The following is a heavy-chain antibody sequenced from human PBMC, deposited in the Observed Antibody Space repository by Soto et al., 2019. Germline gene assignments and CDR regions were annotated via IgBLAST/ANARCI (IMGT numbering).Heavy chain of an antibody. CDR1: GFTFSSYG. CDR2: VSNDGSKT. Sequence: QVQLVDSGGGVVQPGRSLRLSCRTSGFTFSSYGMHWVRQAPGKGPEWVAFVSNDGSKTDYADSVKGRFTVSRDNPKNTRFLQRNSLRGEDTAVYYCTEPRSSLQGPPLEPWGQGTLVTVSS. CDR3: TEPRSSLQGPPLEP. D-gene: IGHD3-3*01. V-gene: IGHV3-33*05. J-gene: IGHJ5*02.